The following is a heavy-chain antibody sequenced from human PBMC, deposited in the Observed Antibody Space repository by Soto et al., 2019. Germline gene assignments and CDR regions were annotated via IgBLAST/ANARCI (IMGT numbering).Heavy chain of an antibody. V-gene: IGHV3-23*01. J-gene: IGHJ4*02. D-gene: IGHD5-18*01. CDR2: ISGSGGST. CDR3: ARSRGSVDTAFDY. CDR1: GFTFSSYA. Sequence: EVQLLESGGGLVQPGGSLRLSCAASGFTFSSYAMTWVRQAPGKGLEWVSAISGSGGSTYYADSVKGRFTISRDNSKNTLYVQMNSLRAEDTAVYYCARSRGSVDTAFDYWGQGTLVTVSS.